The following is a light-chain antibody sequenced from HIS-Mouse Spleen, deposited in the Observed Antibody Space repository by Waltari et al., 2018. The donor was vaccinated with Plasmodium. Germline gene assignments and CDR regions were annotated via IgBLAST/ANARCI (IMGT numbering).Light chain of an antibody. Sequence: QSVLTQPPSASGTPGQRVTISCSGSSSNIGSNTVNWYQQLPGTAPKLLIYSNNRGPSGVPDRFSGSKSGTSASLAISGLQSADEADYYCAAWDDSLNGPVFGGGTKLTVL. CDR1: SSNIGSNT. CDR2: SNN. J-gene: IGLJ2*01. CDR3: AAWDDSLNGPV. V-gene: IGLV1-44*01.